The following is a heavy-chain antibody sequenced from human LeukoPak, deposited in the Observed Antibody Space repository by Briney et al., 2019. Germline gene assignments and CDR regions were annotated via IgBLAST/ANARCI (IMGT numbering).Heavy chain of an antibody. Sequence: EASVKVSCKAFGHSFTSCDISWVRQATGQGLEWMGWMNPNSGNTGYAQKFQGRVTMTRNTSISTAYMELSSLRSEDTAVYYCARSPKYYYDSSGYYGMDVWGQGTTVTVSS. V-gene: IGHV1-8*01. CDR1: GHSFTSCD. CDR3: ARSPKYYYDSSGYYGMDV. D-gene: IGHD3-22*01. J-gene: IGHJ6*02. CDR2: MNPNSGNT.